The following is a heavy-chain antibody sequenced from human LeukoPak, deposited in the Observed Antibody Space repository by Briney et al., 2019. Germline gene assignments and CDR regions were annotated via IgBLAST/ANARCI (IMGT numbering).Heavy chain of an antibody. J-gene: IGHJ4*02. CDR2: IYYSGST. CDR3: ARAMTTVTPIDY. Sequence: QPSETLSLTCTVSGGSISSYYWSWIRQPPGKGLEWIGYIYYSGSTNYNPSLKSRVTISVDTSKNQFSLKLSSVTAADTAVYYCARAMTTVTPIDYWGQGTLVTVSS. V-gene: IGHV4-59*01. D-gene: IGHD4-17*01. CDR1: GGSISSYY.